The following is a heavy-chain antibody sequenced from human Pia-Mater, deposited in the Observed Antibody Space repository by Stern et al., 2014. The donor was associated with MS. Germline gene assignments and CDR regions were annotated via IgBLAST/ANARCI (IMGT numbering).Heavy chain of an antibody. J-gene: IGHJ4*02. D-gene: IGHD2-15*01. CDR1: GFTFSSYG. V-gene: IGHV3-33*01. CDR2: IWYDGSNK. Sequence: VQLVESEGGVVQPGRSLRLSCAASGFTFSSYGMHWVRQAPGKGLEWVAVIWYDGSNKYYADSVKGRFTISRDNSKNTLYLQMNSLRAEDTAVYYCARDPLYCSGGSCYSGTAMVSFDYWGQGTLVTVSS. CDR3: ARDPLYCSGGSCYSGTAMVSFDY.